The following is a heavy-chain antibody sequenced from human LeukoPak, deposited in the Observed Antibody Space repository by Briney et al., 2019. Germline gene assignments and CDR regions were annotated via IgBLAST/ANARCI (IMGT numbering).Heavy chain of an antibody. CDR3: ARGLGRELDGAFDI. J-gene: IGHJ3*02. V-gene: IGHV3-53*01. Sequence: PGGSLRLSCVASGFTFSSFGMNWVRQAPGKGLEWVSVIYSGGRTYYADSVKGRFTISRDNSRNTLYLQMNSLRAEDTAVYYCARGLGRELDGAFDIWGQGTMVTVSS. D-gene: IGHD3-10*01. CDR1: GFTFSSFG. CDR2: IYSGGRT.